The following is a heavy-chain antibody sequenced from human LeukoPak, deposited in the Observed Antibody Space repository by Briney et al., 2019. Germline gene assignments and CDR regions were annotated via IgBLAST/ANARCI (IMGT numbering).Heavy chain of an antibody. D-gene: IGHD3-22*01. CDR2: IYYSGGT. CDR1: GGSISSGDYY. J-gene: IGHJ4*02. V-gene: IGHV4-30-4*01. Sequence: SQTLSLTCTVSGGSISSGDYYWSWIRQPPGKGLEWIGYIYYSGGTYYNPSLKSRVTISVDTSKNQFSLKLSSVTAADTAVYYCARGWTYYYDSSGYYYGVWGQGTLVTVSS. CDR3: ARGWTYYYDSSGYYYGV.